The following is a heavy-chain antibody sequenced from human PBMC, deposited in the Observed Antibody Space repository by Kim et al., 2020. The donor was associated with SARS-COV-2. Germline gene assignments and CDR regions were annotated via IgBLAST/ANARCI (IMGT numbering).Heavy chain of an antibody. V-gene: IGHV4-59*01. CDR2: IYYSGST. J-gene: IGHJ4*02. Sequence: SETLSLTCNVYGGSTSSYYWSWIRQPPGKGQEYIGYIYYSGSTNYNPSLESRVSISIDTSKNLFFLNLRSVTAADTAIYYCATMYSGSSAHLDSWGQGALVTVSS. CDR1: GGSTSSYY. D-gene: IGHD6-6*01. CDR3: ATMYSGSSAHLDS.